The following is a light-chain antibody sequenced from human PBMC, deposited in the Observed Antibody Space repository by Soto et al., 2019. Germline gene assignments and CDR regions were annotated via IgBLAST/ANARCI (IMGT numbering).Light chain of an antibody. J-gene: IGKJ1*01. V-gene: IGKV4-1*01. CDR2: WAS. CDR1: QSILYKSNNKNY. CDR3: HQYYSNQYYNVPGT. Sequence: DIVMTQSPDSLPVSLGERATIKCKSSQSILYKSNNKNYLAWYQQKPGQPPKLLIYWASTRESGVPDRFSGSGSGTDFTLTINSLQAEDVAVYYCHQYYSNQYYNVPGTFGQGTKVEIK.